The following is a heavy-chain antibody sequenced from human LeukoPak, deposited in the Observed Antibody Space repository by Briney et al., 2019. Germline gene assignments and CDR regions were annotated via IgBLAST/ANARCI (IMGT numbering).Heavy chain of an antibody. D-gene: IGHD3-3*01. CDR3: ARAPHITIFGILILKENYYYYMDV. Sequence: SETLSLTCAVSGGSITSHNYYWVWVRQTPGKGLECIGSVSYSGSTYYNPSLKSRVTISADTSKNQFSLKLSSVTAADTAVYYCARAPHITIFGILILKENYYYYMDVWGKGTTVTVSS. CDR2: VSYSGST. V-gene: IGHV4-39*07. CDR1: GGSITSHNYY. J-gene: IGHJ6*03.